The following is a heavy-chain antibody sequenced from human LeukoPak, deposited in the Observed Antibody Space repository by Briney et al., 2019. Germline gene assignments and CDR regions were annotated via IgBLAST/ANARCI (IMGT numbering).Heavy chain of an antibody. CDR1: GGTFSSYA. V-gene: IGHV1-69*01. D-gene: IGHD4-17*01. Sequence: GASVKVSCKASGGTFSSYAISWVRQAPGQGLEWMGGIIPIFSTANYAQKFQGRVTITADESTSTAYMELSSLRSEDTAVYYCARDPQVDIDYGDPWGNYWGQGTLVTVSS. CDR2: IIPIFSTA. CDR3: ARDPQVDIDYGDPWGNY. J-gene: IGHJ4*02.